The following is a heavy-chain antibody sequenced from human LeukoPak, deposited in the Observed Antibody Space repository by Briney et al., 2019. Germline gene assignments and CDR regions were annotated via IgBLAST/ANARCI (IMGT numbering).Heavy chain of an antibody. J-gene: IGHJ4*02. CDR3: ARIFANNHYDSSGH. D-gene: IGHD3-22*01. V-gene: IGHV1-8*02. CDR1: GYTFTSYD. CDR2: MDPNSGNT. Sequence: GASVKISCKASGYTFTSYDINWVRQAAGQGLEWMGWMDPNSGNTGYAQKFQGRVTMTRNTSIRTAYMELSSLRSEDTAVYYCARIFANNHYDSSGHWGQGTLVTVST.